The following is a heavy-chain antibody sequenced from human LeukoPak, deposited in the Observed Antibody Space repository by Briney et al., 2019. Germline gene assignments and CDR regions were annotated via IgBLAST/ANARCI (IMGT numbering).Heavy chain of an antibody. CDR1: GFTFSTYW. J-gene: IGHJ3*01. V-gene: IGHV3-74*01. CDR3: IRDGLLWYGGST. CDR2: ISSDGSIT. Sequence: GGSLRLSCAASGFTFSTYWMHWVRQAPGKGLVWVSRISSDGSITSYADSVKGRFTISRDNAKNSLYLQMNSLRVEDTVVYYCIRDGLLWYGGSTWGQGTTVTVSS. D-gene: IGHD3-10*01.